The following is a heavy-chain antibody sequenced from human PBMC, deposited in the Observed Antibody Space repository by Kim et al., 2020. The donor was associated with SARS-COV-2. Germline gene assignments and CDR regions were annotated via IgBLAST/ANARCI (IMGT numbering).Heavy chain of an antibody. V-gene: IGHV3-23*01. CDR2: ISGSGGST. J-gene: IGHJ5*02. CDR3: VKDQKHYDFWSGYFDWFDP. Sequence: GGSLRLSCAASGFTFSSYAMSWVRQAPGKGLEWVSAISGSGGSTYYADSVKGRFTISRDNSKNTLYLQMNSLRAEDTAVYYCVKDQKHYDFWSGYFDWFDPWGQGTLVTVSS. D-gene: IGHD3-3*01. CDR1: GFTFSSYA.